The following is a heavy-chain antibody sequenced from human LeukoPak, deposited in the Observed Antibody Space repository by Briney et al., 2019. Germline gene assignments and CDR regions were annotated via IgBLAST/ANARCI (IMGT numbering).Heavy chain of an antibody. CDR2: IRLEGGEK. D-gene: IGHD6-13*01. V-gene: IGHV3-7*01. Sequence: AGSLTLSCAVSGFTFSSHWMNWVRQAPGKGLEWVASIRLEGGEKSYVVTVKDRFTISRDNTKSSLYLQMSSLRAEDTAVYFCARDGAAAGLYFDLWGQGTLVTVSS. CDR3: ARDGAAAGLYFDL. J-gene: IGHJ4*01. CDR1: GFTFSSHW.